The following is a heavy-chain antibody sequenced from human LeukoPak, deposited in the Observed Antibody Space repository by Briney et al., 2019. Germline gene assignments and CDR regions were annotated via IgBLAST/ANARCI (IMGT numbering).Heavy chain of an antibody. D-gene: IGHD7-27*01. J-gene: IGHJ5*02. V-gene: IGHV3-53*01. CDR3: ARDSSKLGWFDP. CDR2: IYSGGST. CDR1: GYFISSGYF. Sequence: ETLSLTCTVSGYFISSGYFWGWIRQPPGKGLEWVSVIYSGGSTYYADSVKGRFTISRDNSKNTLYLQMNSLRAEDTAVYYCARDSSKLGWFDPWGQGTLVTVSS.